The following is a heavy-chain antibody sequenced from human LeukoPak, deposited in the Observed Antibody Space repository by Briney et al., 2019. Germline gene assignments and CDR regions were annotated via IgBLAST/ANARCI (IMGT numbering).Heavy chain of an antibody. CDR2: IYPGDSET. CDR3: ARRRFGDFLVDY. CDR1: GYIFTTYW. Sequence: GESLKISCQGSGYIFTTYWIAWVRQVPGKGLEWMGVIYPGDSETRYSPSFKGQVTISVDKSITTAYLQLSSLKASDTAIYYCARRRFGDFLVDYWGQGTLVTVSS. D-gene: IGHD3-10*01. V-gene: IGHV5-51*01. J-gene: IGHJ4*02.